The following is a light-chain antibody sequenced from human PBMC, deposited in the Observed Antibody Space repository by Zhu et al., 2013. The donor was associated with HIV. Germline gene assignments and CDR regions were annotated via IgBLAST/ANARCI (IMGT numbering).Light chain of an antibody. CDR3: QQYQTFPG. V-gene: IGKV1-5*03. CDR1: QAISYS. J-gene: IGKJ1*01. CDR2: KAS. Sequence: DIQVTQSPSTLSASVGDRVTITCRASQAISYSLAWYQQKPGKAPSLLIYKASTLQSGVPSRFSGSGYGTEFTLTINSLQPDDFATYYCQQYQTFPGFGQGTKVEIK.